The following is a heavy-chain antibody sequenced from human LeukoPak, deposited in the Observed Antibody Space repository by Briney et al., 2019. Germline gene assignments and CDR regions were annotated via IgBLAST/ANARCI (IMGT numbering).Heavy chain of an antibody. CDR2: INPNSGGT. J-gene: IGHJ5*02. V-gene: IGHV1-2*02. CDR1: GYTFTGYY. D-gene: IGHD3-9*01. CDR3: ARGGYYDILTGLVGNWFDP. Sequence: ASVKESCKASGYTFTGYYMHWVRQPRGQEREGVGCINPNSGGTNYAQKFQGRVTMTRDTSISTAYMELSRLRSDDTAVYYCARGGYYDILTGLVGNWFDPWGQGTLVTVSS.